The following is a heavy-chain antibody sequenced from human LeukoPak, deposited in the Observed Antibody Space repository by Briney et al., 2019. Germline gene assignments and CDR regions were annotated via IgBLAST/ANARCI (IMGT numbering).Heavy chain of an antibody. CDR1: GFTFSSYA. Sequence: GGSLRLSCAASGFTFSSYAMHWVRQAPGKGLEWVAVISYDGSNKYYADSVKGRFTISRDNSKNTLYQQMNSLRAEDTAAYYCAREEGLTVTIDYWGQGTLVTVSS. D-gene: IGHD4-17*01. J-gene: IGHJ4*02. CDR2: ISYDGSNK. CDR3: AREEGLTVTIDY. V-gene: IGHV3-30-3*01.